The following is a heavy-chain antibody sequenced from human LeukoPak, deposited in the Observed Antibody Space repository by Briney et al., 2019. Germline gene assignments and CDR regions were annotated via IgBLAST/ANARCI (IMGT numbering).Heavy chain of an antibody. CDR1: GGSFNDYY. Sequence: SETLSLTCAVEGGSFNDYYWSWVRQSPEKGLEWIAEINQGGSTICNPSLKNRVTMSIDTTRKHISLQLASLTAADTAVYFCARRGIWIQWNFEYWGQGVLVTVSS. CDR3: ARRGIWIQWNFEY. J-gene: IGHJ4*02. D-gene: IGHD5-12*01. V-gene: IGHV4-34*01. CDR2: INQGGST.